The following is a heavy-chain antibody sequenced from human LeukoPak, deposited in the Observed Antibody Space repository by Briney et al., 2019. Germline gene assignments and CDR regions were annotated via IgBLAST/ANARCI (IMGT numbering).Heavy chain of an antibody. D-gene: IGHD3-22*01. CDR3: AKSYDTSGRRAFDI. V-gene: IGHV3-23*01. CDR2: ISVDGTHT. J-gene: IGHJ3*02. Sequence: PGGSLRLSCAASGFTFSRYAMSWVRQAPGKGLEWVSAISVDGTHTYYADSVKGQFTISRDNSENTLHLQMNSLSAEDTAVYYCAKSYDTSGRRAFDIWGQGTMVTVSS. CDR1: GFTFSRYA.